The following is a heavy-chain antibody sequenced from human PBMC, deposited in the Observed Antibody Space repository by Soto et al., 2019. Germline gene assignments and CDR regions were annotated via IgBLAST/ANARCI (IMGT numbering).Heavy chain of an antibody. D-gene: IGHD3-3*01. Sequence: PSETLSLTCTVSGGSISSGDYYWSWIRQPPGKGLEWIGYIYYSGSTYYNPSLKSRVTISVDTSKNQFSLKLSSVTAADTAVYYCARHMYYDFWSGYYERPYYFDYWGQGTLVTVSS. CDR3: ARHMYYDFWSGYYERPYYFDY. V-gene: IGHV4-30-4*01. CDR2: IYYSGST. CDR1: GGSISSGDYY. J-gene: IGHJ4*02.